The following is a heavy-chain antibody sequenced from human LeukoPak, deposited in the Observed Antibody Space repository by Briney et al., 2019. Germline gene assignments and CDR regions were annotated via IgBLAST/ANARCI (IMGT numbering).Heavy chain of an antibody. CDR3: TTIGSDSTVDDAFDI. CDR2: ISSSGSTI. CDR1: GFTFSDYY. V-gene: IGHV3-11*04. J-gene: IGHJ3*02. D-gene: IGHD4-23*01. Sequence: GGSLRLSCAASGFTFSDYYMSWIRQAPGKGLEWVSYISSSGSTIYYADSVKGRFTISRDNAKNSLYLQMNSLRAEDTAVYYCTTIGSDSTVDDAFDIWGQGTMVTVSS.